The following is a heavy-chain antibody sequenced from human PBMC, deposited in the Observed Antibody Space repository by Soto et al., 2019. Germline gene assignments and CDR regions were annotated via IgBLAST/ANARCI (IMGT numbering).Heavy chain of an antibody. CDR1: GFTFSSYS. V-gene: IGHV3-23*01. Sequence: HPGGSLRLSCVVSGFTFSSYSMSWVRQAPGKGLEWVSSISANDGGTYYGDSVKGRFTISRDNSENTLYLQMNSLRADDTAVYYCARDLSILSYWGLGTLVTVSS. J-gene: IGHJ4*02. CDR2: ISANDGGT. CDR3: ARDLSILSY.